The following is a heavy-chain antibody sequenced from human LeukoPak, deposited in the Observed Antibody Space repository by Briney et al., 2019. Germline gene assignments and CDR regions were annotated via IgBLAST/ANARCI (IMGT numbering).Heavy chain of an antibody. D-gene: IGHD3-10*02. CDR2: ISSSSSYI. V-gene: IGHV3-21*01. CDR3: AELGITMIGGV. Sequence: GGSLRLSCAASGFIFSDYWMSWVRQAPGKGLKWVSSISSSSSYIYYADSVKGRFTISRDNAKNSLYLQMNSLRAEDTAVYYCAELGITMIGGVWGKGTTVTISS. CDR1: GFIFSDYW. J-gene: IGHJ6*04.